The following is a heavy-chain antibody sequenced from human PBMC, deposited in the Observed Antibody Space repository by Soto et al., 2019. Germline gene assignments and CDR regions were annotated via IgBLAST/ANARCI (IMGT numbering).Heavy chain of an antibody. CDR3: ARGLFVSIRGYSYGAFDY. J-gene: IGHJ4*02. CDR1: GGSFSGYY. V-gene: IGHV4-34*01. D-gene: IGHD5-18*01. Sequence: PSETLSLTCAVYGGSFSGYYWSWIRQPPGKGLEWIGEINHSGSTNYNPSLKSRVTISVDTSKNQFSLKLSSVTAADTAVYYCARGLFVSIRGYSYGAFDYWGQGTLVTVSS. CDR2: INHSGST.